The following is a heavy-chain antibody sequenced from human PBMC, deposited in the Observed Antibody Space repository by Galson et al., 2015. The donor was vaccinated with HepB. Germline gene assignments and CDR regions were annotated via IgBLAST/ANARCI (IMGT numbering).Heavy chain of an antibody. Sequence: SLRLSCAASGFTFGNYGMHWVRQAPGKGLEWVAVIWNDGNNRYYSDSVKGRFSISRDNSKNTLYLQMNSLRAEDTAMYYCAKDAYQSSYYFASWGQGALVTVSS. CDR3: AKDAYQSSYYFAS. V-gene: IGHV3-33*06. CDR2: IWNDGNNR. D-gene: IGHD3-16*01. J-gene: IGHJ4*02. CDR1: GFTFGNYG.